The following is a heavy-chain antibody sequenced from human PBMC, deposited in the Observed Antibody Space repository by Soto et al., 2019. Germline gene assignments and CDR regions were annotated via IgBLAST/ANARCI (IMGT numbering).Heavy chain of an antibody. CDR3: VEAATGHDAFDI. V-gene: IGHV3-64D*06. CDR1: GFTFSSYA. J-gene: IGHJ3*02. D-gene: IGHD6-13*01. CDR2: ISSNGGST. Sequence: PGGSLRLSCSASGFTFSSYAMHWVRQAPGKGLEYVSAISSNGGSTYYADSVKGRFTISRDNSKNTLYLQMSSLRADDTAVYYCVEAATGHDAFDIWGQGTMVTVS.